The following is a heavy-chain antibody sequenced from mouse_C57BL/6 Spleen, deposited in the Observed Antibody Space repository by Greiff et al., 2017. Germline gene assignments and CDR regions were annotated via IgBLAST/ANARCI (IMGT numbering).Heavy chain of an antibody. CDR3: TRVGSSSAWFAY. J-gene: IGHJ3*01. CDR2: ISSGGDYI. CDR1: GFTFSSYA. V-gene: IGHV5-9-1*02. D-gene: IGHD1-1*01. Sequence: EVQVVESGEGLVKPGGSLKLSCAASGFTFSSYAMSWVRQTPEKRLEWVAYISSGGDYIYYADTVKGRFTISRDNARNTLYLQMSSLKSEDTAMYYCTRVGSSSAWFAYWGQGTLVTVSA.